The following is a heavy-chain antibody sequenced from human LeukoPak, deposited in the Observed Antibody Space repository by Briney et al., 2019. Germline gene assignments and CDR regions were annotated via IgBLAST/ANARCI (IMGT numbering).Heavy chain of an antibody. CDR2: IYYSGST. CDR1: GGSISGYY. V-gene: IGHV4-59*01. D-gene: IGHD3-9*01. Sequence: SETLSLTCTVSGGSISGYYWSWIRQPPGKGLEWIGYIYYSGSTNYNPSLKSRVTISVDTSKNQFSLKLSSVTAADTAVYYCARARKLRYFDWLQFDYWGQGTLVTVSS. J-gene: IGHJ4*02. CDR3: ARARKLRYFDWLQFDY.